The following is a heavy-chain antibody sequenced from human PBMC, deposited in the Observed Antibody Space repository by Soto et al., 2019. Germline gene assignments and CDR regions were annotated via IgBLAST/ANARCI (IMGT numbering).Heavy chain of an antibody. J-gene: IGHJ6*02. CDR2: ISRSSAGI. CDR3: ASAVTWGLDV. CDR1: GFTFSLYS. D-gene: IGHD7-27*01. V-gene: IGHV3-48*02. Sequence: EVQLVESGGGLVQPGGSLRLSCAASGFTFSLYSMGWVRQAPGKGMEWVSYISRSSAGIHYADSVRGRFTISRDDAKNSMHLQMNSVRDGDTAVYYCASAVTWGLDVWGQGTTVSISS.